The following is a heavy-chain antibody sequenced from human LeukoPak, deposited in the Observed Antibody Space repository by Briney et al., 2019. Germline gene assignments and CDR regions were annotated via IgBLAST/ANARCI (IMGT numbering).Heavy chain of an antibody. J-gene: IGHJ6*02. Sequence: PGGSLRLSCAASGFTFNNYAMSWVRQAPGKGLEWVSAISGSGGSTYYADSVKGRFTISRDNSKNTLYLQMNSLRAEDTAVYYCAKLLGSGSYYNVYYCYGMDVWGQGTTVTVS. CDR2: ISGSGGST. V-gene: IGHV3-23*01. CDR3: AKLLGSGSYYNVYYCYGMDV. D-gene: IGHD3-10*01. CDR1: GFTFNNYA.